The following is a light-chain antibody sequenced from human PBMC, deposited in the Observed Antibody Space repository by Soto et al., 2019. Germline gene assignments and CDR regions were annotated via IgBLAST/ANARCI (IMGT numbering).Light chain of an antibody. CDR3: KQYTGPPTT. Sequence: LTQSPSVLSASVGDTVTITCRASQALSNYLAWCQQRPGQAPRLLIYGASTRAAGIPDRFSGSGSGTDFTLTITRLEPEDSAVYFCKQYTGPPTTFGQGTRLEIK. J-gene: IGKJ5*01. CDR1: QALSNY. V-gene: IGKV3-20*01. CDR2: GAS.